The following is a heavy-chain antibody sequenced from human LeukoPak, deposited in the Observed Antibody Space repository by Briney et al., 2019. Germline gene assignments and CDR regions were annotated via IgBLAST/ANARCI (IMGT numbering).Heavy chain of an antibody. CDR1: GFTVSTTY. Sequence: GGSLRFSGAASGFTVSTTYMGWFARAPGKGLEGVSVIYSGATTYYADSVTGRFTISRHNSKNTLYLQMNSLRAEDTAVYYCASSSWYQNFDYWGQGTLVTVSS. J-gene: IGHJ4*02. CDR3: ASSSWYQNFDY. V-gene: IGHV3-53*04. D-gene: IGHD6-13*01. CDR2: IYSGATT.